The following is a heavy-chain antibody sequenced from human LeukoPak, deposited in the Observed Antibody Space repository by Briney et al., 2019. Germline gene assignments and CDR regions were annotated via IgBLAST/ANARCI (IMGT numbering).Heavy chain of an antibody. CDR2: INQDGGEK. J-gene: IGHJ4*02. V-gene: IGHV3-7*03. Sequence: GGSLRLSCAASGFTFSSYWMTWVRQARGKGLEWVANINQDGGEKSYVDSVKGRFTISRDDSNTVYLQMSRLRVDDTAVYYCAYLGLSSDWNDVPGPQIDHWGQGALVSVST. D-gene: IGHD1-1*01. CDR3: AYLGLSSDWNDVPGPQIDH. CDR1: GFTFSSYW.